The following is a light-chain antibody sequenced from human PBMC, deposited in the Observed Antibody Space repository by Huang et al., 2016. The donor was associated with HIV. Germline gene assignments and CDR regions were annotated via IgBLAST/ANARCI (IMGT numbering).Light chain of an antibody. V-gene: IGKV4-1*01. J-gene: IGKJ1*01. Sequence: DIVMTQSPDSLAVSPGERATINCKSSQTVLYSLNKKNYVAWFQQKPGWPPKLLIYWATTRESGVPERFSGSGSGTDFTLTINNLQAEDVAVYFCLQYYSVPQTFGHGTKVEIK. CDR1: QTVLYSLNKKNY. CDR3: LQYYSVPQT. CDR2: WAT.